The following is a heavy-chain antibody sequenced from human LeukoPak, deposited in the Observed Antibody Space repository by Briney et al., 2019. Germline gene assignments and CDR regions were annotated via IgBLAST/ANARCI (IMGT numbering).Heavy chain of an antibody. V-gene: IGHV4-59*08. CDR3: ARHIGGGIEDMDV. D-gene: IGHD3-16*02. Sequence: PSETLSLTCTVSGGSINNYYWSWIRQSPGKGLEWIGYIYVTGTRYNPYLQSRVTISVDRSRNQFFLKMSSVTAADTAVYYCARHIGGGIEDMDVWGKGTKVIVSS. CDR2: IYVTGT. CDR1: GGSINNYY. J-gene: IGHJ6*03.